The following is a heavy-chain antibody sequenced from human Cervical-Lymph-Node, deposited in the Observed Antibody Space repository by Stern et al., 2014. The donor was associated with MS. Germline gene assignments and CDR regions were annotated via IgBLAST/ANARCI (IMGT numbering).Heavy chain of an antibody. V-gene: IGHV3-7*01. Sequence: EVQLVESGGGLVQPGGSLRLSCAASGFTFSSYWMSWVRQAPGKGLEGVANIHQGGSEKYYVDSVKGRFTISRDNTKNSLYLQMNSLRAEDTAVYYCASWARNCRSTSCHGGWFDSWGQGTLVTVSS. CDR2: IHQGGSEK. CDR1: GFTFSSYW. CDR3: ASWARNCRSTSCHGGWFDS. J-gene: IGHJ5*01. D-gene: IGHD2-2*01.